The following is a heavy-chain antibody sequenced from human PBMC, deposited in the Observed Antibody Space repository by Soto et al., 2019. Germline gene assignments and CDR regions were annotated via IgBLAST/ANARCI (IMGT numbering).Heavy chain of an antibody. V-gene: IGHV1-18*01. D-gene: IGHD2-15*01. CDR2: ISAYNGNT. CDR1: GYTFTSYG. Sequence: ASVKVSCKASGYTFTSYGISWVRQAPGQGLEWMGWISAYNGNTNYAQKLQGRVTMTTDTSTSTAYMKLRSLRSDDTAVYYCASDCSGGSCYFSSEAFDIWGQGTMVTVSS. J-gene: IGHJ3*02. CDR3: ASDCSGGSCYFSSEAFDI.